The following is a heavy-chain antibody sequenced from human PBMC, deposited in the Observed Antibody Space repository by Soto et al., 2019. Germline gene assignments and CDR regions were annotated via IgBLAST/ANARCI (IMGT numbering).Heavy chain of an antibody. CDR2: IYYSGST. CDR3: ASSPISSGWYLTSLDWFDP. D-gene: IGHD6-19*01. V-gene: IGHV4-59*08. CDR1: GGSISSYY. J-gene: IGHJ5*02. Sequence: ASETLSLTCTVSGGSISSYYWSWIRQPPGKGLEWIGYIYYSGSTNYNPSLKSRVTISVDTSKNQFSLKLSSVTAADTTVYHCASSPISSGWYLTSLDWFDPWGQGTLVTVSS.